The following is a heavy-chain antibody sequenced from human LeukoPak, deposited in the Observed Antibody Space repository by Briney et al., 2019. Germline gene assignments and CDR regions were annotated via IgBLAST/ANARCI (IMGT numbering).Heavy chain of an antibody. J-gene: IGHJ5*02. V-gene: IGHV4-59*01. Sequence: SEALSLTCTVSGGSISSYYWSWIRQPPGKGLEWIGYIYYSGSTNYNPSLKSRVTISVDTSKNQFSLKLSSVTAADTAVYYCAREDGDYEGWFDPWGQGTLVTVSS. CDR3: AREDGDYEGWFDP. D-gene: IGHD4-17*01. CDR1: GGSISSYY. CDR2: IYYSGST.